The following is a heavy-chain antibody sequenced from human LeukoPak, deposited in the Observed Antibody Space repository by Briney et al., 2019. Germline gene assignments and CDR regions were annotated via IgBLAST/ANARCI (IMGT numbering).Heavy chain of an antibody. D-gene: IGHD5-18*01. CDR2: ISGSSSAI. CDR1: GFTFSSYS. V-gene: IGHV3-48*04. CDR3: ARHVDTAMVYYFDY. Sequence: PGGSLRLSCAASGFTFSSYSMNWVRQAPGKGLEWVSYISGSSSAINYADSVKGRFTISRDNAKNSLYLQMNSLRAEDTAVYYCARHVDTAMVYYFDYWGQGTLVTVSS. J-gene: IGHJ4*02.